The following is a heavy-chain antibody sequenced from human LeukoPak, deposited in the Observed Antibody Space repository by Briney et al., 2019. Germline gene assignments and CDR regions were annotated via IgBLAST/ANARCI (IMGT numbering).Heavy chain of an antibody. CDR3: AAEGDYYDSSGYNQLDY. J-gene: IGHJ4*02. Sequence: GASVKVSCKASGFTFTSSAMQWVRQARGQRLEWIGWIVVGSGNTNYAQKFQERVTITRDMSTSTAYMELSSLRSEDTAVYYCAAEGDYYDSSGYNQLDYWGQGTLVTVSS. D-gene: IGHD3-22*01. CDR1: GFTFTSSA. CDR2: IVVGSGNT. V-gene: IGHV1-58*02.